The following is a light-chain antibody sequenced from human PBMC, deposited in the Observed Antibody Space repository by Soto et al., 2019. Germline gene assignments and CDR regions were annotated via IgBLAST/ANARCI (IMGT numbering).Light chain of an antibody. CDR3: QENNSDPVF. Sequence: DIQMTQSPASLSTSVGDSVTITCRASQGISTYLAWYQQKPGKVPKLLIYAASTVHAGVPARFSGSVAGTDFTLTISSLEPEDFAIYYCQENNSDPVFFGRGTNEEIK. V-gene: IGKV1-27*01. CDR1: QGISTY. CDR2: AAS. J-gene: IGKJ1*01.